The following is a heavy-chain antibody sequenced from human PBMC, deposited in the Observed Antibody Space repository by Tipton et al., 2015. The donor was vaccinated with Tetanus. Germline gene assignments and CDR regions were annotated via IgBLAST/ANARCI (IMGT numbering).Heavy chain of an antibody. D-gene: IGHD6-13*01. CDR2: IYYSGST. CDR3: ARSEQQLVRGYYYYYYMDV. J-gene: IGHJ6*03. V-gene: IGHV4-59*01. Sequence: TLSLTCTVSGGSINSYYWSWLRLPPGKALEWIGYIYYSGSTNYNPSLKSRVTISVDTSKNQFSLKLSSVTAADTAVYYCARSEQQLVRGYYYYYYMDVWGKGTTVTVS. CDR1: GGSINSYY.